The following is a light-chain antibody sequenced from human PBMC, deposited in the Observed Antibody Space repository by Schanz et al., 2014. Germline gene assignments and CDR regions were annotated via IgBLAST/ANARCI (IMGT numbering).Light chain of an antibody. J-gene: IGKJ1*01. V-gene: IGKV3D-20*02. Sequence: EIVLTQSPGTLSLSPGERATLSCRASQSVTSTYLAWYQQKPGQAPRLLIYGASSRATGIPARFSASGSGTDFTLTISSLEPEDFAVYYCQQRTNWPPSWTFGQGTKVEIK. CDR1: QSVTSTY. CDR2: GAS. CDR3: QQRTNWPPSWT.